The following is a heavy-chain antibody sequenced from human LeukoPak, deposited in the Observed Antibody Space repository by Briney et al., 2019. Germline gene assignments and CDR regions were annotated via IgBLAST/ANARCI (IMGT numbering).Heavy chain of an antibody. D-gene: IGHD4-17*01. CDR2: FNPEDAET. CDR3: ATEIVGYGDVHYFDS. Sequence: ASVKVSCKASGYTFSRYYMHWVRQTPGQGLEWMGGFNPEDAETIYARSFQGRLTVTEDTSTDTAYMELSSLRSEDTAMYYCATEIVGYGDVHYFDSWGQGTLVTVSS. CDR1: GYTFSRYY. V-gene: IGHV1-24*01. J-gene: IGHJ4*02.